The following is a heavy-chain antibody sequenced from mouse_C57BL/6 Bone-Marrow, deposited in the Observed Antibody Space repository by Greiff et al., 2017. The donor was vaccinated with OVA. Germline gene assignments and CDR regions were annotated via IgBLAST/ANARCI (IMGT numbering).Heavy chain of an antibody. J-gene: IGHJ4*01. D-gene: IGHD1-1*01. V-gene: IGHV1-4*01. Sequence: QVQLQQSGAELARPGASVKMSCKASGYTFTSYTMHWVKQRPGQGLEWIGYINPSSGYTKYNQKFKDKATLTADKSSSTAYMQLSSLTSEDSAVYYCARPTYGSSYVYYAMDYWGQGTSVTVSS. CDR3: ARPTYGSSYVYYAMDY. CDR1: GYTFTSYT. CDR2: INPSSGYT.